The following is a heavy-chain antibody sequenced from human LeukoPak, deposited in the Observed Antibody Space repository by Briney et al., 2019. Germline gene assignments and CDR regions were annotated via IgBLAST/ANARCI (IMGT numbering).Heavy chain of an antibody. CDR3: ALSYAGIAAAGTFLDY. J-gene: IGHJ4*02. CDR2: ISAYNGNT. V-gene: IGHV1-18*01. D-gene: IGHD6-13*01. CDR1: GYTFTSYG. Sequence: ASVKVSCKASGYTFTSYGISWVRQAPGQGLEWMGWISAYNGNTNYAQKLQGRVTMTTDTSTSTAYMGLRSLRSDDTAVYYCALSYAGIAAAGTFLDYWGQGTLVTVSS.